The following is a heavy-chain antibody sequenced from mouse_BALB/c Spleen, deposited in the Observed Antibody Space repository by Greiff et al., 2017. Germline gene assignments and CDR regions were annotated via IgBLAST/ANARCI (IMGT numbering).Heavy chain of an antibody. CDR1: GFTFSSYT. CDR2: ISSGGSYT. D-gene: IGHD2-1*01. V-gene: IGHV5-6-4*01. Sequence: DVHLVESGGGLVKPGGSLKLSCAASGFTFSSYTMSWVRQTPEKRLEWVATISSGGSYTYYPDSVKGRFTISRDNAKNTLYLQMSSLKSEDTAMYYCTRRDGNYYAMDYWGQGTSVTVSS. CDR3: TRRDGNYYAMDY. J-gene: IGHJ4*01.